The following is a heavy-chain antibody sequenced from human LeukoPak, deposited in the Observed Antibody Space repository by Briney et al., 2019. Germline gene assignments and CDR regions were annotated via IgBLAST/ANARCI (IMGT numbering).Heavy chain of an antibody. CDR1: GYTFTGYY. Sequence: ASVKVSCKASGYTFTGYYLHWVRQAPGQGLEWMGWINPDSGSTNYAQKFQGRVTMTRDTSITTAYMELSRLRSDDTAVYYCARVDDQGHYSGSSGPRKLFDYWGQGTLVTVSS. CDR3: ARVDDQGHYSGSSGPRKLFDY. D-gene: IGHD3-22*01. CDR2: INPDSGST. J-gene: IGHJ4*02. V-gene: IGHV1-2*02.